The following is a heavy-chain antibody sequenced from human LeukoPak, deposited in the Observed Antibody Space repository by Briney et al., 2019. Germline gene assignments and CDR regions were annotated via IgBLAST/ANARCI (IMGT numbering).Heavy chain of an antibody. CDR1: GYTFTGYY. V-gene: IGHV1-2*02. CDR2: INPNSGGT. Sequence: ASVKVSCKASGYTFTGYYMHWVRQAPGQGVECMGWINPNSGGTNYAQKFQGRVTMTRDTSISTAYMELSRLRSDDTAVYYCARAGSYDILTGYHPFDAFDIWGQGTMVTVSS. J-gene: IGHJ3*02. CDR3: ARAGSYDILTGYHPFDAFDI. D-gene: IGHD3-9*01.